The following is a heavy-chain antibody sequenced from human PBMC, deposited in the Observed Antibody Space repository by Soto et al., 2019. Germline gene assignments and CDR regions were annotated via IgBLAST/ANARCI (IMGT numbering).Heavy chain of an antibody. CDR3: AKDILYTTTLYCGDY. D-gene: IGHD2-8*02. CDR2: ISGSGGST. Sequence: GGSLRLSCAASGFTFSSYAMSWVRQAPGKGLEWVSAISGSGGSTYYADSVKGRFTISRDNSKNTLYLQMNSLRAEDTAVYYCAKDILYTTTLYCGDYWGQGALVTVSS. V-gene: IGHV3-23*01. CDR1: GFTFSSYA. J-gene: IGHJ4*02.